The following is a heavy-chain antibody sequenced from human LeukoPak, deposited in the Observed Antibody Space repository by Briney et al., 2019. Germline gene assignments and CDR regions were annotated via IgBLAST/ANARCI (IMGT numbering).Heavy chain of an antibody. Sequence: QPGGSLRLSCAASGFTFSSYAMHWVRQAPGKGLEYVSAISSNGGSTYYANSVKGRFTISRDNSKNTLYLQVGSLRAEDMAVYYCATTGTTGNANDYWGQGTLVTVSS. CDR2: ISSNGGST. CDR1: GFTFSSYA. J-gene: IGHJ4*02. V-gene: IGHV3-64*01. D-gene: IGHD1-7*01. CDR3: ATTGTTGNANDY.